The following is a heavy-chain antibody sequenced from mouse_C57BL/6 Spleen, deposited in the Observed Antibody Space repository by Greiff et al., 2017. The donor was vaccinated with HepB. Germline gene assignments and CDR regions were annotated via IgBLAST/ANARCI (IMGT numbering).Heavy chain of an antibody. CDR3: ARDRGQYFDY. Sequence: EVKLMESGGGLVKPGGSLKLSCAASGFTFSSYAMSWVRQTPDKRLEWVATISDGGSYTYYPDNVKGRFTISRDNAKNNLYLQMSHLKSEDTAMYYCARDRGQYFDYWGQGTTLTVSS. V-gene: IGHV5-4*01. J-gene: IGHJ2*01. CDR2: ISDGGSYT. CDR1: GFTFSSYA.